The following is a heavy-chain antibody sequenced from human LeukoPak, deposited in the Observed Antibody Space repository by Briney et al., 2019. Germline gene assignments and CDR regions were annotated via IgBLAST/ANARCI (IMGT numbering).Heavy chain of an antibody. CDR1: GFTFSSYG. J-gene: IGHJ4*02. Sequence: GGSLRLSCAASGFTFSSYGMHWVRQAPGKGLEWVAVISYDGSNKYYADSVKGRFTISRDNSKNTLYLQMNSLRAEDTAVYYLAKEATGYSGGGYVHGGQGTLVTVSS. CDR2: ISYDGSNK. V-gene: IGHV3-30*18. D-gene: IGHD6-19*01. CDR3: AKEATGYSGGGYVH.